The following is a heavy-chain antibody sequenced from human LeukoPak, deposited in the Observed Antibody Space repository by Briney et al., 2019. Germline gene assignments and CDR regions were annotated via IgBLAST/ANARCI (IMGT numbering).Heavy chain of an antibody. D-gene: IGHD2-15*01. CDR2: INPNSGGT. J-gene: IGHJ4*02. CDR1: GYTFTGYY. Sequence: GASVKVSCKASGYTFTGYYMHWVRQAPGQGLEWMGWINPNSGGTNYAQKFQGRVTMTRDTSISTAYMELSRLRSDDTAVYYCARGDIVVVVAATLDCWGQGTLVTVSS. CDR3: ARGDIVVVVAATLDC. V-gene: IGHV1-2*02.